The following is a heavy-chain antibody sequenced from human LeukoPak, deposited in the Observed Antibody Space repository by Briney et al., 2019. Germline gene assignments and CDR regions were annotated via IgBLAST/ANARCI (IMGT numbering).Heavy chain of an antibody. J-gene: IGHJ4*02. D-gene: IGHD6-25*01. CDR2: INHSGST. V-gene: IGHV4-34*01. Sequence: DPSETLSLTCAVYGGSFSGYYWSWIRQPPGKGLEWIGEINHSGSTNYNPSLKSRVTISVDTSKNQFSLKLSSVTAADTAVYYCARGGYSRVAAASRLDYWGQGTLVTVSS. CDR1: GGSFSGYY. CDR3: ARGGYSRVAAASRLDY.